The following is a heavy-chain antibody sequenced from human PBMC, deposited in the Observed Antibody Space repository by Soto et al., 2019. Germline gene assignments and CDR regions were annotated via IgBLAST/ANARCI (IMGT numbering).Heavy chain of an antibody. CDR2: ISSSGSTI. CDR1: GFTFSSYE. D-gene: IGHD6-19*01. Sequence: GGSLRLSCAASGFTFSSYEMNWVRQAPGKGLEWVSYISSSGSTIYYADSVKGRFTISRDNAKNSLYLQMNSLRAEDTAVYYCARNGKVIAVEWHQFTTEPKNWFDPWGQGTLVTVSS. CDR3: ARNGKVIAVEWHQFTTEPKNWFDP. J-gene: IGHJ5*02. V-gene: IGHV3-48*03.